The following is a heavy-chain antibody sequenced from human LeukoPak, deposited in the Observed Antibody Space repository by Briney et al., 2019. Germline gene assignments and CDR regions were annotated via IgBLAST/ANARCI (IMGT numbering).Heavy chain of an antibody. CDR2: IYYSGST. J-gene: IGHJ4*02. D-gene: IGHD3-22*01. CDR1: GGSISSGGYY. Sequence: EASQTLSLTCTVSGGSISSGGYYWSWIRQHPGKGLEWIGYIYYSGSTYYNPSLKSRVTISVDTSKNQFSLKLSSVTAADTAVYYCASGGDGSGHWTFDYWGQGTLVTVSS. V-gene: IGHV4-31*03. CDR3: ASGGDGSGHWTFDY.